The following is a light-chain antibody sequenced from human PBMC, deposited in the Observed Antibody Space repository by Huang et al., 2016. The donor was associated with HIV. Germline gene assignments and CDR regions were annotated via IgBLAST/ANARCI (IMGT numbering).Light chain of an antibody. V-gene: IGKV4-1*01. CDR2: WAS. CDR3: QQYYQNPQT. J-gene: IGKJ5*01. Sequence: DIVMTQSPDSLSVSPGERATIDCKSSQSLLYSLNNKNYLAWFQQKPGRPPKLLIYWASTRESGMPERFSGSGSGTDFTLTINNLQPEDVATYYCQQYYQNPQTFGQGT. CDR1: QSLLYSLNNKNY.